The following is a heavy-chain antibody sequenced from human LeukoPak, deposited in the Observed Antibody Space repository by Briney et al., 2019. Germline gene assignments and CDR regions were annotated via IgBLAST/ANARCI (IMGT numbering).Heavy chain of an antibody. CDR1: CDSISSFY. D-gene: IGHD4/OR15-4a*01. J-gene: IGHJ5*02. CDR3: ARGGASSNWFDP. Sequence: SETLSLTCTVSCDSISSFYWSWIRQPPGKQPEGCGDISYSGSTEYNPSLRSRVTITVDTSKNQLSLKLSSATAADTAVYYCARGGASSNWFDPWGQGTLVTVSS. V-gene: IGHV4-59*01. CDR2: ISYSGST.